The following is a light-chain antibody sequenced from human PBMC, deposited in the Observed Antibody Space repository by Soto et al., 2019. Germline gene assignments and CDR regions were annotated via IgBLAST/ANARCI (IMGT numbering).Light chain of an antibody. Sequence: QSALTQPASVSGSPGQSITISCTGTSSDVGSYNLVSWYQQHPGKAPKLMIYEDNKRPSGASNRFSVSKSGYTASLTISGLQAEDEADYYCCSYERTSTYVFGSGTKVTVL. J-gene: IGLJ1*01. V-gene: IGLV2-23*01. CDR1: SSDVGSYNL. CDR3: CSYERTSTYV. CDR2: EDN.